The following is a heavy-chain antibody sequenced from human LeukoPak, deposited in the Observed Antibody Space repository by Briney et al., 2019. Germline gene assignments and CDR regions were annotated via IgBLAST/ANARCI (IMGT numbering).Heavy chain of an antibody. V-gene: IGHV5-51*01. CDR1: CYSFTSYW. CDR2: IYPGDCDT. Sequence: GAALQISSRGSCYSFTSYWIGWGRRLPGKGGGGMGIIYPGDCDTRYSPSFQGQVTISADKSIGTAYLKWSSVKASDTAMFYCARHRGGYSYVIDYWGQGTLVTVSS. J-gene: IGHJ4*02. D-gene: IGHD5-18*01. CDR3: ARHRGGYSYVIDY.